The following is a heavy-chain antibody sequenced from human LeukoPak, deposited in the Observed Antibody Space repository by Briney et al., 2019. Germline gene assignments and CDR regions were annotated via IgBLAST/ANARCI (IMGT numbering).Heavy chain of an antibody. V-gene: IGHV4-59*08. CDR3: ARRPGRRGAFDI. CDR2: IYYSGST. J-gene: IGHJ3*02. CDR1: GGSISSYH. Sequence: SETLSLTCTVSGGSISSYHWSWIRQPPGKGLEWIGYIYYSGSTNYNPSLKSRVTISVDTSKNQFSLKLSSVTAADTAVYYCARRPGRRGAFDIWGQGTMVTVSS. D-gene: IGHD2-8*02.